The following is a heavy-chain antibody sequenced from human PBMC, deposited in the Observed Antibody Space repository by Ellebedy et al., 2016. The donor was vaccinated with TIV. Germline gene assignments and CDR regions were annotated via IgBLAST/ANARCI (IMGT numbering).Heavy chain of an antibody. CDR2: IYHGGSQQ. D-gene: IGHD4-17*01. CDR1: GFSFRSHW. J-gene: IGHJ5*02. CDR3: ARRGSYGDYAVQINSWFDR. V-gene: IGHV3-7*01. Sequence: GGSLRLSCAASGFSFRSHWMTWVRQAPGKGLEWVANIYHGGSQQFYVDSVKGRFTISRDNAKNSLYLQMNSLRAEDTAVYYCARRGSYGDYAVQINSWFDRWGQGTLVTVSS.